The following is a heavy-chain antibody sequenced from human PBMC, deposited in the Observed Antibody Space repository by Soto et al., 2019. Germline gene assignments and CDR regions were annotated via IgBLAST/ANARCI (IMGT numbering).Heavy chain of an antibody. Sequence: SVKVSFKAAGGTFSSYGISWVRQAPGQGLECMGGIIPIFGTANYAQKFQGRVTITADESTSTAYMELSSLRSEDTAVYYCARARDYYDSSGYYPFYYYGMDVWGQGTTVTVSS. J-gene: IGHJ6*02. V-gene: IGHV1-69*13. CDR1: GGTFSSYG. CDR3: ARARDYYDSSGYYPFYYYGMDV. CDR2: IIPIFGTA. D-gene: IGHD3-22*01.